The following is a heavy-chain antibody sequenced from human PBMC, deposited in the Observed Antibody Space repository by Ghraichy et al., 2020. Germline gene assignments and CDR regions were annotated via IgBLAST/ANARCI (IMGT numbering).Heavy chain of an antibody. CDR1: GFTFSSYE. V-gene: IGHV3-48*03. D-gene: IGHD3-3*01. J-gene: IGHJ4*02. CDR2: ISSSGSTI. CDR3: AISRRRFWSGYYD. Sequence: LSLTCAASGFTFSSYEMNWVRQAPGKGLEWVSYISSSGSTIYYADSVKGRFTISRDNAKNSLYLQMNSLRAEDTAVYYCAISRRRFWSGYYDWGQGTLVTVSS.